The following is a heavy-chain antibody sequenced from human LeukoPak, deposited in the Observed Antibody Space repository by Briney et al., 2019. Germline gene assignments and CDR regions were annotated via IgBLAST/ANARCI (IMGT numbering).Heavy chain of an antibody. Sequence: GTSLRLSCAASGFTFSIYVLPWARQTPGKGLEWVAGILLDGSKEFYADSVKGRFTVSRDNSRNTLYLQMNSLRADDTALYYCVRGGADSSGFYRSLDNWGQGTLVTVSS. V-gene: IGHV3-30*04. J-gene: IGHJ4*02. D-gene: IGHD3-22*01. CDR1: GFTFSIYV. CDR3: VRGGADSSGFYRSLDN. CDR2: ILLDGSKE.